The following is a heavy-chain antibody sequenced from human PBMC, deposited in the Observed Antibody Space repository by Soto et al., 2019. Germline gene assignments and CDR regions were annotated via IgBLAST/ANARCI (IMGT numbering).Heavy chain of an antibody. D-gene: IGHD2-15*01. V-gene: IGHV3-23*01. Sequence: EVQLLESGGGLVQPGGSLRLSCAASGFTFSSYAMSWVRQAPGKGLEWVSAISGSGGSTYYADSVKGRFTISRDNSKNTLYLQMNSLRAEDTAVYYCAKEGGYCSGGSCYSAPYYYYGMDVWGQGTTFTISS. CDR1: GFTFSSYA. CDR2: ISGSGGST. J-gene: IGHJ6*02. CDR3: AKEGGYCSGGSCYSAPYYYYGMDV.